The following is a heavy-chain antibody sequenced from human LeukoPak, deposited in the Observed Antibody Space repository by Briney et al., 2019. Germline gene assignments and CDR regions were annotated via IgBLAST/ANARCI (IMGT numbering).Heavy chain of an antibody. V-gene: IGHV1-69*13. Sequence: PVKVSCKASGGTFSSYAISWVRQAPGQGLEWMGGIIPIFGTANYAQKFQGRVTITADESTSTAYMELSSLRSEDTAVYYCARIEPDHYDYGGNGWYFDLWGRGTLVTVSS. CDR2: IIPIFGTA. CDR1: GGTFSSYA. J-gene: IGHJ2*01. CDR3: ARIEPDHYDYGGNGWYFDL. D-gene: IGHD4-23*01.